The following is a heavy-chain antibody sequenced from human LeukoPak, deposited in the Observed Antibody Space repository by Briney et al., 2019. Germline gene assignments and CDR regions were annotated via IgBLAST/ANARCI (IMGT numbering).Heavy chain of an antibody. J-gene: IGHJ4*02. V-gene: IGHV3-7*01. CDR2: INQDGSQK. CDR1: GFSFSSHW. CDR3: GRVGAYYGSGSYSDY. D-gene: IGHD3-10*01. Sequence: GGSLRLSCAVFGFSFSSHWMGWVRQAPGKGLEWVANINQDGSQKYHVDSVKGRFTISRDNAKKSLYLQMNSLRAEDTAVYYCGRVGAYYGSGSYSDYWGQGTLVTVSS.